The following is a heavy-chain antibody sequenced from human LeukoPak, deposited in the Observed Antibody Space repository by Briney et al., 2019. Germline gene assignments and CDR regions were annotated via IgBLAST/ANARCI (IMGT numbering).Heavy chain of an antibody. Sequence: GASVKVSCKASGYTFTGYYMHWVRQAPGQGLEWMGWINPNSGGTNYAQKFQGRVTMTRDTSISTVYMELSSLRSEDTAVYYCARKIVYYDFWSGPGPSNTYGMDVRGQGTTVTVSS. J-gene: IGHJ6*02. CDR2: INPNSGGT. V-gene: IGHV1-2*02. CDR1: GYTFTGYY. D-gene: IGHD3-3*01. CDR3: ARKIVYYDFWSGPGPSNTYGMDV.